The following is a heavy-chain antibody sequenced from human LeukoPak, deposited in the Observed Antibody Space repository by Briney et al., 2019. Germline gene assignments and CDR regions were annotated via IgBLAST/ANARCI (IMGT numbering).Heavy chain of an antibody. Sequence: PSETLSLTCTVSGGSISSGGYYWSWIRQHPGKGLEWIGYIYYSGSTYYNPSLKSRVTISVDTSKNQFSLKLSSVTAADTAVYFCAKGRTIPAAGRNCFDPWAQETLVTVSS. CDR2: IYYSGST. V-gene: IGHV4-31*03. D-gene: IGHD6-13*01. CDR3: AKGRTIPAAGRNCFDP. J-gene: IGHJ5*02. CDR1: GGSISSGGYY.